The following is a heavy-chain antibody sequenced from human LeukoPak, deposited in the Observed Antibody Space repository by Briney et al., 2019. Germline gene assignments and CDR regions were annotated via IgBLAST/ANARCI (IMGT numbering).Heavy chain of an antibody. D-gene: IGHD2-21*01. J-gene: IGHJ4*02. Sequence: GSLRLSCAASGFTFSTNALHWVSQVPGKGLEYVSAISSNGGTTYYANSVKGRFTISRDNSKNTLYLQMGSLKPEDTAVYYCARVGDNTAFDYWGQGTLVTVSS. CDR2: ISSNGGTT. V-gene: IGHV3-64*01. CDR1: GFTFSTNA. CDR3: ARVGDNTAFDY.